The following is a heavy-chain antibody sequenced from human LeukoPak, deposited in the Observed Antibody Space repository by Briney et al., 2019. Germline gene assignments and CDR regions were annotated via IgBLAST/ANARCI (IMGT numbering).Heavy chain of an antibody. CDR2: ISYDGSNK. J-gene: IGHJ4*02. Sequence: GGSLRLSCAASGFTFSSYGMHWVRQAPGKGLEWVAVISYDGSNKYYADSVKGRFTISRDNSKNTLYLQMNSLRAEDTAVYYCAKEEYDYVWGSYRHFDYWVQGTLVTVSS. CDR1: GFTFSSYG. CDR3: AKEEYDYVWGSYRHFDY. V-gene: IGHV3-30*18. D-gene: IGHD3-16*02.